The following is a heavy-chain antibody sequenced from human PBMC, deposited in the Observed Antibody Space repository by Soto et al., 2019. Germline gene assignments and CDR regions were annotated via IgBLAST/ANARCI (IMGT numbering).Heavy chain of an antibody. V-gene: IGHV4-31*03. D-gene: IGHD3-22*01. Sequence: SETLSLTCTVSGGSISSGGCYWSWIRQYPGRGLEWIGHIYYSGSTYYNPSLKSRLTISLDTSKNQFSLKLTSVTAADTAVYYCARDTYNSDSGGYYQYYFDYWGQGTMVTVYS. J-gene: IGHJ4*02. CDR2: IYYSGST. CDR1: GGSISSGGCY. CDR3: ARDTYNSDSGGYYQYYFDY.